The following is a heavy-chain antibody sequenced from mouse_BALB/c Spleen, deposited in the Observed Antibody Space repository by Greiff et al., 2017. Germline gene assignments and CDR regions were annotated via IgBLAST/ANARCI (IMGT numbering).Heavy chain of an antibody. CDR3: ARGGSLYYFDY. J-gene: IGHJ2*01. V-gene: IGHV1-9*01. CDR1: GYTFSSYW. CDR2: ILPGSGST. Sequence: VQLQQSGAELMKPGASVKISCKATGYTFSSYWIEWVKQRPGHGLEWIGEILPGSGSTNYNEKFKGKATFTADTSSNTAYMQLSSLTSEDSAVYYCARGGSLYYFDYWGQGTTLTVSS.